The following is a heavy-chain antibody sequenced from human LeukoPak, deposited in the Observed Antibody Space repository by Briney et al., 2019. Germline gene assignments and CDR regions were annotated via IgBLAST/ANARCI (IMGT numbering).Heavy chain of an antibody. J-gene: IGHJ6*03. CDR1: GFTFSSYE. D-gene: IGHD2-15*01. CDR3: ARGNCGSGGSCSLLRGCFCDYYMDV. CDR2: ISRSDSTT. Sequence: PGGSLRLSCAASGFTFSSYEMHWVRQAPGKGLEWVAYISRSDSTTYYADSVKGRFTISRDNAKNSLSLQMNSLRAEDTAVYYCARGNCGSGGSCSLLRGCFCDYYMDVWGKGTTVTVSS. V-gene: IGHV3-48*03.